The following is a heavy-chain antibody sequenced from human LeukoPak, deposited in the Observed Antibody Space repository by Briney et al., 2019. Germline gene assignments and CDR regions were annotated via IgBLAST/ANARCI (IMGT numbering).Heavy chain of an antibody. D-gene: IGHD3-3*01. CDR1: GFTFSSYS. J-gene: IGHJ3*02. V-gene: IGHV3-21*04. Sequence: GGSLRLSCAASGFTFSSYSMNWVRQAPGKGLEWVSSISSSSNYIYYADSVKGRFTISRDNAKNSLYLQMNSLRAEDTAVYYCAKGIYYDFWSGPDAFDIWGQGTMVTVSS. CDR2: ISSSSNYI. CDR3: AKGIYYDFWSGPDAFDI.